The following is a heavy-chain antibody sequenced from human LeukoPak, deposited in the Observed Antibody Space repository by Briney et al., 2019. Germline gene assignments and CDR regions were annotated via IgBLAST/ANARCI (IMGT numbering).Heavy chain of an antibody. J-gene: IGHJ4*02. CDR1: GGSIRSSTHN. V-gene: IGHV4-39*01. CDR3: ARSTRSSGDFDY. CDR2: IYYSGTT. D-gene: IGHD6-6*01. Sequence: SETLSLTYTGSGGSIRSSTHNWDWIRQPPGKGLEWIGNIYYSGTTYYNPSLQSRVTISVDTSKNQFSLNLNSVTAADTAVYYCARSTRSSGDFDYWGQGILVIVSS.